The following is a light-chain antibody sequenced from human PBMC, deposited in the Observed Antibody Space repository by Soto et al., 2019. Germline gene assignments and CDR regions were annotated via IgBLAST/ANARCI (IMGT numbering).Light chain of an antibody. Sequence: DIQMTQSPSSLSASVGDRVTITCQASQDISNYLNWYQQKPGKAPKLLICDASNVETGVPSRFSGSGSGTHLTFTIHSLQAEDIATYYCQQYEGLPLTFGGGNKIEI. V-gene: IGKV1-33*01. CDR3: QQYEGLPLT. CDR1: QDISNY. CDR2: DAS. J-gene: IGKJ4*01.